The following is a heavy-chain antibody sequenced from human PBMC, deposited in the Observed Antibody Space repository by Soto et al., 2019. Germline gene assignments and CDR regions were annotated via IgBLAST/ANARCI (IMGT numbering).Heavy chain of an antibody. CDR3: ARALAYSSSWYADY. Sequence: ASVKVSCKASGYTFTGYGISWVRQAPGQGLEWMGWISAYNGNTNYAQKLQGRVTMTTDTSTSTAYMELRSLRSDDTAVYYCARALAYSSSWYADYWGQGTLVTVSS. CDR1: GYTFTGYG. J-gene: IGHJ4*02. V-gene: IGHV1-18*01. D-gene: IGHD6-13*01. CDR2: ISAYNGNT.